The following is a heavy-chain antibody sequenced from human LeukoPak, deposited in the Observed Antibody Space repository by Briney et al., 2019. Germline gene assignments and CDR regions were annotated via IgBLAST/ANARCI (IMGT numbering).Heavy chain of an antibody. CDR1: GDSVSSNSAA. CDR3: ARDPTPYGSGSYSIPDFRNWFDP. CDR2: TYYRSKWYN. V-gene: IGHV6-1*01. D-gene: IGHD3-10*01. Sequence: SQTLSLTCAISGDSVSSNSAAWNWIRQSPSRGLEWLGRTYYRSKWYNDYAVSVKSRITINPDTSKNQFSLQLNSVTPEDTAVYYCARDPTPYGSGSYSIPDFRNWFDPWGQGTLVTVSS. J-gene: IGHJ5*02.